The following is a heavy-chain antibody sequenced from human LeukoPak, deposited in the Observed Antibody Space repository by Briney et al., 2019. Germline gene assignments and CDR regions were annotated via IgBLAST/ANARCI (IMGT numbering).Heavy chain of an antibody. Sequence: SETLSLTCTVSGASLTRYYWSWIRQPPGKGLEWIGYIYHSGNVDSNPSLKSRVTVSIDTSKNQFSLKLSSVTAADTAVYYCARDKPLDYWGQGTLVTVSS. CDR3: ARDKPLDY. CDR1: GASLTRYY. J-gene: IGHJ4*02. V-gene: IGHV4-4*08. CDR2: IYHSGNV. D-gene: IGHD1-14*01.